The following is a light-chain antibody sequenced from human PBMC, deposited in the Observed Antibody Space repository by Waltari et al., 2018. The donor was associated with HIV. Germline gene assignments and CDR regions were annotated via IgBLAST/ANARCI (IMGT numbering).Light chain of an antibody. Sequence: QSVLTPPPSASGTPGQRVTISCSGCSPNIGTNTVNWYQQLPGTAPKLLIYSNYHRPSGVPDRFSGSKSGTSASLAISGLQSEDEADYYCATWDDSLNGRVFGGGTKLTVL. J-gene: IGLJ3*02. CDR2: SNY. CDR1: SPNIGTNT. CDR3: ATWDDSLNGRV. V-gene: IGLV1-44*01.